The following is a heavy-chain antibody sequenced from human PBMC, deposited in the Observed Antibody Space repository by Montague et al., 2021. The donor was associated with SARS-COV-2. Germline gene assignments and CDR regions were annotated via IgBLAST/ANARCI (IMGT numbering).Heavy chain of an antibody. J-gene: IGHJ4*02. D-gene: IGHD5-12*01. Sequence: SETLSLTCSVPGRSTRTHSCCSDFFSPATSKGLMWIGGIYYSGSTYYNPSLKSRVTLSVDTSKNQFSLKLSSVTAADTAVYYCARHLRYGGYHYWDYWGQGTLVTVSS. CDR3: ARHLRYGGYHYWDY. CDR1: GRSTRTHSCC. V-gene: IGHV4-39*01. CDR2: IYYSGST.